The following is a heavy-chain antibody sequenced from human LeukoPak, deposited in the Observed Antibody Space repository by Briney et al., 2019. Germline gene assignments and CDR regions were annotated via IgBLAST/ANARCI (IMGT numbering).Heavy chain of an antibody. Sequence: SETLSLTCTVSGGSISGYYWSWIRQPPGRGLEWIGYIYHSGSTNYNPSLKSRVTISVDTSKNQFSLRLSSVTAADTAVYYCARHRCSGGSCSSFEYNWFDPWGQGTLVTVSS. CDR2: IYHSGST. V-gene: IGHV4-59*08. CDR1: GGSISGYY. D-gene: IGHD2-15*01. J-gene: IGHJ5*02. CDR3: ARHRCSGGSCSSFEYNWFDP.